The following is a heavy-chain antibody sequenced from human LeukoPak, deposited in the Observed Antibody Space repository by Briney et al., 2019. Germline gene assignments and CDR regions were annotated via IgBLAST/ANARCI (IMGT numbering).Heavy chain of an antibody. CDR2: ISYDGSNK. CDR3: AKDSHGSFDY. D-gene: IGHD3-10*01. CDR1: GFTFSNYG. V-gene: IGHV3-30*18. Sequence: GGSLRPSCAASGFTFSNYGMHGVRQAPGKGLEWVAVISYDGSNKYYEDSVKGRFTISRDNSKNTLYLQMNSLRAEDTAVYYCAKDSHGSFDYWGQGTLVTVSS. J-gene: IGHJ4*02.